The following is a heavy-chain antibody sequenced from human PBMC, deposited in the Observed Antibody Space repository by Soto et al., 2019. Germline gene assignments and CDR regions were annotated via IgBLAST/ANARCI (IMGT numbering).Heavy chain of an antibody. D-gene: IGHD1-20*01. Sequence: EVQLLESGGGLVQPGGSLRLSCAASGFTFSSYAMSWVRQAPGKGLEWISAVSGSGASTYYADSVKGRFTISRDNSKDTRSLNMITLRAGDAAVYDWAKPPDYSWTAYWGQGTLVTVSS. CDR1: GFTFSSYA. V-gene: IGHV3-23*01. CDR2: VSGSGAST. J-gene: IGHJ4*02. CDR3: AKPPDYSWTAY.